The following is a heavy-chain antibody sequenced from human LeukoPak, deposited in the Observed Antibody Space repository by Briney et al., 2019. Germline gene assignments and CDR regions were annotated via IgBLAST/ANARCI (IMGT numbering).Heavy chain of an antibody. CDR2: VSGSGGST. V-gene: IGHV3-23*01. D-gene: IGHD3-3*01. Sequence: GGSLRLSCAASGFTFSSYAMHWVRQAPGKGLEWVSAVSGSGGSTYYADSVKGRFTISRDNSKNTLYLQMNSLRAEDTAVYYCAKDEVFEGYMDVWGKGTTVTVSS. CDR1: GFTFSSYA. J-gene: IGHJ6*03. CDR3: AKDEVFEGYMDV.